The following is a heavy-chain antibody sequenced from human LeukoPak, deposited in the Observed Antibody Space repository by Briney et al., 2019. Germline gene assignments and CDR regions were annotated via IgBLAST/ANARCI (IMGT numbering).Heavy chain of an antibody. CDR2: IYYSEST. CDR1: GGSINSGDYF. D-gene: IGHD2-21*02. Sequence: SQTLSLTCTVSGGSINSGDYFWSWIRQHPGKGLEWIRYIYYSESTHYNPSLKTRITISVDTSKNEFSLKLSSVTAADTAVYYCARVHHERLRLDVWGQGTTVTVSS. V-gene: IGHV4-31*03. CDR3: ARVHHERLRLDV. J-gene: IGHJ6*02.